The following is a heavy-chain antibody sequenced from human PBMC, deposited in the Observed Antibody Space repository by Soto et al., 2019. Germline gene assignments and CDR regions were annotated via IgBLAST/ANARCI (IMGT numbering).Heavy chain of an antibody. CDR1: GFIFIDYG. CDR2: IWFDGSHT. Sequence: SLRLSCESSGFIFIDYGMHWVRQCPGKGLEWVAGIWFDGSHTYYADSVKGRFTISRDNSRNTLYLQMNSLRDEDSAVYYCSRAGVTAAIQVAYFQRWGLATLVTVSS. V-gene: IGHV3-33*01. CDR3: SRAGVTAAIQVAYFQR. D-gene: IGHD2-21*01. J-gene: IGHJ1*01.